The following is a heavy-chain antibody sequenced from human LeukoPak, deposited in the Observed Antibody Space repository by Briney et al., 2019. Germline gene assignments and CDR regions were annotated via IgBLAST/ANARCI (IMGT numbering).Heavy chain of an antibody. D-gene: IGHD2-2*01. V-gene: IGHV1-18*01. CDR2: ISAYNGNT. CDR3: ARDSAVVVPAAIDY. J-gene: IGHJ4*02. CDR1: GYTLTELS. Sequence: ASVKVSCKVSGYTLTELSMHWVRQAPGKGLEWMGWISAYNGNTNYAQKLQGRVTMTTDTSTSTAYMELRSLRSDDTAVYYCARDSAVVVPAAIDYWGQGTLVTVSS.